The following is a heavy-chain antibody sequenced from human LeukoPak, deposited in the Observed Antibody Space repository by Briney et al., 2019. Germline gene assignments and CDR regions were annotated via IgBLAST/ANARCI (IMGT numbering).Heavy chain of an antibody. J-gene: IGHJ3*02. CDR2: IYHSGST. V-gene: IGHV4-30-2*01. D-gene: IGHD6-6*01. Sequence: PSETLSLTCTVSGGSISSGGYYWSWIRQPPGKGLEWIGYIYHSGSTYYNPSLKSRVTISVDRSKNQFSLKLSSVTAADTAVYYCAGRQYSSSPGVAFDIWGQGTMVTVSS. CDR1: GGSISSGGYY. CDR3: AGRQYSSSPGVAFDI.